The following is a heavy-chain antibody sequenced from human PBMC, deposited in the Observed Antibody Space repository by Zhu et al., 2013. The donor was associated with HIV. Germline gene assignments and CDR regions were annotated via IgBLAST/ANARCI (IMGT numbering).Heavy chain of an antibody. CDR2: INPGSGAT. V-gene: IGHV1-2*02. J-gene: IGHJ4*02. D-gene: IGHD3-3*01. Sequence: QVQLVQSGAEMKKPGASVRVSCKASGHAFTVNYIHWVRQAPGQGPEWMGWINPGSGATHSAQKFQGRVALTRDTSITTAYMELSSLRSDDTAVYYCATYTSGYYYFHSWGQGTLVTVSS. CDR1: GHAFTVNY. CDR3: ATYTSGYYYFHS.